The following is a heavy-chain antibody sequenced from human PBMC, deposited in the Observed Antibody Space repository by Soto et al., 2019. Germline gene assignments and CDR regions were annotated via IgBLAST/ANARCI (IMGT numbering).Heavy chain of an antibody. Sequence: SETLSLTCAVYGGSFSGYYWSWIRQPPGKGLEWIGEINHSGSTNYNPSLKSRVTISVDTSKNQFSLKLSSVTAADTAVYYCAIYYDYICGSYHQQAGGYYYYMDVWGKGTTVTVSS. D-gene: IGHD3-16*02. V-gene: IGHV4-34*01. CDR2: INHSGST. J-gene: IGHJ6*03. CDR1: GGSFSGYY. CDR3: AIYYDYICGSYHQQAGGYYYYMDV.